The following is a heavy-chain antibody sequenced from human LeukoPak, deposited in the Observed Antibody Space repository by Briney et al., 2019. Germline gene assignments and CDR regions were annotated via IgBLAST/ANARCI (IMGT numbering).Heavy chain of an antibody. D-gene: IGHD3-10*02. Sequence: GGSLRLSCAASGFTFSSFAMSWVRQAPGQGLEWVSAISDNSGNTYYADSVKGRFTISRDNSENTLYLQMNSLRAEDTAVYYCARGGMLNQLNIWGQGTMVTVSS. CDR1: GFTFSSFA. V-gene: IGHV3-23*01. J-gene: IGHJ3*02. CDR3: ARGGMLNQLNI. CDR2: ISDNSGNT.